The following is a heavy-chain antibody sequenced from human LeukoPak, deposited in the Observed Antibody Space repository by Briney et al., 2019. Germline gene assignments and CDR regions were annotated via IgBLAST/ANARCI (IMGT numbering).Heavy chain of an antibody. V-gene: IGHV1-69*13. CDR2: IIPIFGTA. CDR3: ARANPGRGYSYGSNFGY. Sequence: SVKVSCKASGGTFSSYAISWVRQAPGQGLEWMGGIIPIFGTANYAQKFQGRVTITADESTSTAYMELSSLRSEDTAVYYCARANPGRGYSYGSNFGYWGQGTLVTVSS. J-gene: IGHJ4*02. CDR1: GGTFSSYA. D-gene: IGHD5-18*01.